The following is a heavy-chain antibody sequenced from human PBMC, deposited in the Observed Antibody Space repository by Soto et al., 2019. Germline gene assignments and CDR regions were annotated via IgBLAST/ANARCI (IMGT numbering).Heavy chain of an antibody. D-gene: IGHD1-26*01. CDR3: ARSGVWEPRDY. CDR2: ISAYNGNT. J-gene: IGHJ4*02. V-gene: IGHV1-18*01. CDR1: GYTFTRSG. Sequence: ASVKVSCKASGYTFTRSGVSWARQAPGQGLEWMGWISAYNGNTNYAQKLQGRVTMTTDTSTSTAYMELRSLRSDDTAVYYCARSGVWEPRDYWGQGTLVTVSS.